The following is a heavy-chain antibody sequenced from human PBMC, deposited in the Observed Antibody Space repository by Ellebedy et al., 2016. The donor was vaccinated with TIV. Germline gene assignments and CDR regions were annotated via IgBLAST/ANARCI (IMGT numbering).Heavy chain of an antibody. CDR2: MHGGGTE. J-gene: IGHJ3*01. V-gene: IGHV3-53*01. Sequence: GESLKISXAASGFSVTSNDMSWVRQAPGRGLELVSLMHGGGTEYYADSVKGRFTITRDNSWNRLYLQMSGLGAEDSAVYYCVTRHNGVFDFWGQGTMVTVSS. CDR1: GFSVTSND. CDR3: VTRHNGVFDF. D-gene: IGHD2-8*01.